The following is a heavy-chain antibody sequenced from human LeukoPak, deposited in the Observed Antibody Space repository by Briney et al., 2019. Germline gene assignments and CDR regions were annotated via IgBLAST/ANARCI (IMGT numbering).Heavy chain of an antibody. D-gene: IGHD4-23*01. Sequence: DSYISSATSTIYYADSVKGRFTISRDNAKNSLYLQMNSLRAEDTAVYYCARDVTYYGGGWFDPWGQGTLVTVSS. CDR3: ARDVTYYGGGWFDP. J-gene: IGHJ5*02. V-gene: IGHV3-48*04. CDR2: ISSATSTI.